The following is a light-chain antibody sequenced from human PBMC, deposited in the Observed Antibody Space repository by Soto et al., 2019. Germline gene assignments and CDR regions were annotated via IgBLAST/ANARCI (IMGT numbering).Light chain of an antibody. CDR3: SSYTSSTHNYV. J-gene: IGLJ1*01. CDR1: SSDVDIYNY. CDR2: DVS. V-gene: IGLV2-14*01. Sequence: QSVLTQPPSASGSPGQSVTISCIGTSSDVDIYNYVSWYQQHPGKAPKLMIYDVSNRPPGVSSRFSGSKSGNTASLTISGLQAEDEADYYCSSYTSSTHNYVFGTGTKVTVL.